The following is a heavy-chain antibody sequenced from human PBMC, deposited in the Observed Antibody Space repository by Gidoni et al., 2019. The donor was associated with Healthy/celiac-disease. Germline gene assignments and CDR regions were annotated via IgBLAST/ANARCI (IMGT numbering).Heavy chain of an antibody. CDR3: ARGHSSGWYDLFDY. CDR1: GVSISSYY. J-gene: IGHJ4*02. D-gene: IGHD6-19*01. Sequence: QVQLQESGPGLVKPSETLSLTCTVSGVSISSYYWSWIRQPAGKGLEWIGRIYTSGSTNYNPSLKSRVTMSVDTSKNQFSLKLSSVTAADTAVYYCARGHSSGWYDLFDYWGQGTLVTVSS. V-gene: IGHV4-4*07. CDR2: IYTSGST.